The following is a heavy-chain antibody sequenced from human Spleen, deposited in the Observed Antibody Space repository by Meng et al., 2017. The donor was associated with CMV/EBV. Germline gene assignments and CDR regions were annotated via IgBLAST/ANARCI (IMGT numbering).Heavy chain of an antibody. CDR2: ISFDGSNK. V-gene: IGHV3-30-3*01. Sequence: GESLKISCAASGFTFSTYAMHWVRQAPGKGLEWVAVISFDGSNKYYADSVKGRFTISRDNSKNTLYLQMNSLTPEDTAVYYCARGLPPGDSSGWYYFDYWGQGTLVTVSS. J-gene: IGHJ4*02. CDR3: ARGLPPGDSSGWYYFDY. D-gene: IGHD6-19*01. CDR1: GFTFSTYA.